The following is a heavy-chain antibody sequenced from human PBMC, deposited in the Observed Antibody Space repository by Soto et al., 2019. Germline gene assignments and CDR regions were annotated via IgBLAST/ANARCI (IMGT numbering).Heavy chain of an antibody. Sequence: SETLSLTCTVSGDSISSYYWSWIRQPPGKGLEWIGYIYYSGSTNYNPSLKSRVTISVDTSKNQFSLKLSSVTAADTAVYYCARYTRYSSSWPRFYYYMDVWGKGTTVTVSS. CDR1: GDSISSYY. CDR2: IYYSGST. CDR3: ARYTRYSSSWPRFYYYMDV. V-gene: IGHV4-59*01. D-gene: IGHD6-13*01. J-gene: IGHJ6*03.